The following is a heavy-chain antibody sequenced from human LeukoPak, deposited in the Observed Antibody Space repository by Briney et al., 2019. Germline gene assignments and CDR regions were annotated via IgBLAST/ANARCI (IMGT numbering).Heavy chain of an antibody. D-gene: IGHD3-22*01. CDR3: ARLDYYDSSGPFDY. CDR1: GYTFSIYG. Sequence: ASVRVSCKASGYTFSIYGFSWVRQAPGQGLEWMRWISVYNGNTNYAQKFQGRVTMTTDTSTSTAHMELRSLRSDDTAVYYCARLDYYDSSGPFDYWGQGTLVTVSS. J-gene: IGHJ4*02. V-gene: IGHV1-18*01. CDR2: ISVYNGNT.